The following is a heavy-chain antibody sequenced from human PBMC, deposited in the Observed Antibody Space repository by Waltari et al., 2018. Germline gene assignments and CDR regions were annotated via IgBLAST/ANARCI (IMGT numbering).Heavy chain of an antibody. CDR2: MAKERSNFK. D-gene: IGHD3-22*01. CDR3: AREGDSSGVAGAFDV. Sequence: QEQLVESGGGVVQPGRSLSLSCAASGFRFRHYVLLWVRQAPGKGLDGEAVMAKERSNFKRYAGSVKGRFTISRDNSKYTLYLQMNSLRDEDTAVYYCAREGDSSGVAGAFDVWGQGTMVTVSS. J-gene: IGHJ3*01. V-gene: IGHV3-30*17. CDR1: GFRFRHYV.